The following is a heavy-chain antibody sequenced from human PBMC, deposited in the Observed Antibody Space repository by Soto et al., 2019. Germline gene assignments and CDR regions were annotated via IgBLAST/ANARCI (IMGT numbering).Heavy chain of an antibody. CDR2: IIGSGGRT. CDR3: AKDSPGVPFDY. Sequence: SLRLSCAAAGFTFSSYSMSWVRQAPGKGLEWVSLIIGSGGRTYYADSVKGRLTISRDNSKDTLYLHMNSLRAEDTAVYYCAKDSPGVPFDYWGRGTLVTVSS. D-gene: IGHD3-10*01. CDR1: GFTFSSYS. V-gene: IGHV3-23*01. J-gene: IGHJ4*02.